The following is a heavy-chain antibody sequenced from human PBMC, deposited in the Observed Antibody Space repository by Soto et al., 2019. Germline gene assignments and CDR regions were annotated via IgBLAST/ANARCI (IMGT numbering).Heavy chain of an antibody. CDR2: INRSGGT. J-gene: IGHJ4*02. CDR3: ARGPYSRGVGATNPSH. V-gene: IGHV4-34*01. Sequence: SETLSLTCAVYGGSFSDDYWTWIRQPPGRGLEWIGEINRSGGTIYNPSLESRVTISADTSKNQFSLKLTSVTAGDTAVYYCARGPYSRGVGATNPSHWGQGTLVTVSS. CDR1: GGSFSDDY. D-gene: IGHD1-26*01.